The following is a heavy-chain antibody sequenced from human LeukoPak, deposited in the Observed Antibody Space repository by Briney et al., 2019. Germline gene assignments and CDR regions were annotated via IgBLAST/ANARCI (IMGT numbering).Heavy chain of an antibody. CDR1: GFTFSSYS. CDR3: ARRRLFLAHAFDI. D-gene: IGHD4/OR15-4a*01. CDR2: ISSSSSYI. V-gene: IGHV3-21*01. Sequence: GGSLRLSCAASGFTFSSYSMSWVRQAPGKGLEWVSSISSSSSYIYYADSVKGRFTISRDNAKNSLYLQMNSLRAEDTAVYYCARRRLFLAHAFDIWGQGTMVTVSS. J-gene: IGHJ3*02.